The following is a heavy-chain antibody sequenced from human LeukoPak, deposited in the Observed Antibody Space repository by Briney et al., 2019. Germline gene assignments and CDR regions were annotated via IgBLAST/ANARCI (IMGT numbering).Heavy chain of an antibody. V-gene: IGHV3-15*01. CDR3: TTDRRHDMLTGYYRGWFDP. CDR1: GFTFSSYW. J-gene: IGHJ5*02. D-gene: IGHD3-9*01. CDR2: IKSETVGGTT. Sequence: GGSLRLSCAASGFTFSSYWMSWVRQAPGKGREWGGRIKSETVGGTTDYAAPVKGRFTISRDDSQNTLFLRMSSLKTEDTAVYYCTTDRRHDMLTGYYRGWFDPWGQGILVTVSS.